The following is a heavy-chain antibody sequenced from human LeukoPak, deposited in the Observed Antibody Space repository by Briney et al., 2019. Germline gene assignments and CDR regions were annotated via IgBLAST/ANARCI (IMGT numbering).Heavy chain of an antibody. CDR1: GYTFTSYY. CDR3: ARDLSGSNYYASGSYAD. CDR2: INPSGGST. D-gene: IGHD3-10*01. V-gene: IGHV1-46*01. Sequence: ASVKVSCKASGYTFTSYYMHWVRQAPGQGLEWMGIINPSGGSTSYAQKFQGSVTMTRDTSTSTVYMELTSLRSEDTAVYYCARDLSGSNYYASGSYADWGQGTLVTVSS. J-gene: IGHJ4*02.